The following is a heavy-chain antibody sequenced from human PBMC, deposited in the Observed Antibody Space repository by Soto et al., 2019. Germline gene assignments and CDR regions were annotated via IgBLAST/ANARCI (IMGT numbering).Heavy chain of an antibody. CDR2: ITAHNGNT. CDR3: ATLDWGTFDV. D-gene: IGHD3-9*01. Sequence: QLVQSGAEVKKPGASVNVSCKASGYVFISYAITWVRQAPGQGLEWMGGITAHNGNTKHSQKFQGRMTMTTDTSTNTVYLELRSLTSDDTATYYCATLDWGTFDVWGQGTLVTVSS. V-gene: IGHV1-18*01. CDR1: GYVFISYA. J-gene: IGHJ4*02.